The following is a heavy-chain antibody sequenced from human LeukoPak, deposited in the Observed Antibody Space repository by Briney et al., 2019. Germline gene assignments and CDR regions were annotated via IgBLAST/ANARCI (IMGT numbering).Heavy chain of an antibody. V-gene: IGHV3-23*01. D-gene: IGHD2-2*03. J-gene: IGHJ4*02. CDR2: ISGSGGST. CDR3: ANSGYCSSTSCFFDY. CDR1: GFTFSSYA. Sequence: PGGSLRLSCAAAGFTFSSYAMSWVRQAPGKGLEWVSAISGSGGSTYYADSVKGRFTISRDNSKNTLYLQMNSLRAEDTAVYYCANSGYCSSTSCFFDYWGQGTLVTVSS.